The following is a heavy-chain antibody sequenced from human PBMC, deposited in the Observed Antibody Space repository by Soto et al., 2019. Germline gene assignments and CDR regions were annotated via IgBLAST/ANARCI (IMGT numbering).Heavy chain of an antibody. V-gene: IGHV3-33*01. J-gene: IGHJ5*02. Sequence: VQLVESGGGVVQPGRSLRLSCAASGFTFSSYGMHWVRQAPGKGLEWVAVIWYDGSNKYYADSVKGRFTISRDNSKNTLYLQMNSLRAEDTAVYYCARDNLDIVVVPAAMSNWFDPWGQGTLVTVSS. CDR3: ARDNLDIVVVPAAMSNWFDP. CDR2: IWYDGSNK. CDR1: GFTFSSYG. D-gene: IGHD2-2*03.